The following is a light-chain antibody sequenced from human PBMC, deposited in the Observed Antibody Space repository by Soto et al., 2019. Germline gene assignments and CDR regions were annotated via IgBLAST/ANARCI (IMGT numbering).Light chain of an antibody. Sequence: EILMTQSPATLSVSPGERATLSCRASQSVSSNLAWYQQKPGQAPRLLIYGASTRATGIPARFSGSGSGTELTLTISSLQSEDFAVYYCQQYNNWPPVTFGQGTKVDIK. CDR2: GAS. CDR3: QQYNNWPPVT. CDR1: QSVSSN. J-gene: IGKJ1*01. V-gene: IGKV3-15*01.